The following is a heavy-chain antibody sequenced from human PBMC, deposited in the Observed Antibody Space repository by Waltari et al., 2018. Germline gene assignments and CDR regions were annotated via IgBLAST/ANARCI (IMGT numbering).Heavy chain of an antibody. CDR3: AREAGGYDSRGYFDY. Sequence: EVKLVETGGGLIQPGGSQRLSCAASGFPVHSHYMSWVRQAPGKGLQWVSLIYSGGSTYYADSVKGRFTISRDNSKNTLYLQMNSLRAEDTAVYYCAREAGGYDSRGYFDYWGQGTMVTVSS. J-gene: IGHJ4*02. CDR2: IYSGGST. D-gene: IGHD3-22*01. V-gene: IGHV3-53*02. CDR1: GFPVHSHY.